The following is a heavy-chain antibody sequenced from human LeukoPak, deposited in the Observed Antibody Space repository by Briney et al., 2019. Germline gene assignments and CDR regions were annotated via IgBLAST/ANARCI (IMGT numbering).Heavy chain of an antibody. D-gene: IGHD3-22*01. Sequence: SETLSLTCAVYGGSFSGYYWSWIRQPPGKGLEWIGEINHSGSTNYNPSLKSRVTISVDTSKNQFSLKLSSVTAADTAVYYCARCNIIGRSYLGGYDRLDAFDIWGQGTMVTVSS. CDR3: ARCNIIGRSYLGGYDRLDAFDI. CDR1: GGSFSGYY. V-gene: IGHV4-34*01. CDR2: INHSGST. J-gene: IGHJ3*02.